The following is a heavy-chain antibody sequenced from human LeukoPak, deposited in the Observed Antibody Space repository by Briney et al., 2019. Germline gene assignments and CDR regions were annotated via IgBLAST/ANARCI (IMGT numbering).Heavy chain of an antibody. Sequence: PGGALRLSCAASGFTFSSYAMSWVRQAPGKGLEWVSGFSVSDATTYYADSVKGRVTITRDNSKNTLYLQMNSLRAEDTAVYYCAKDPSVDYGDYIISRGQGTLVTVSS. J-gene: IGHJ4*02. CDR3: AKDPSVDYGDYIIS. D-gene: IGHD4-17*01. V-gene: IGHV3-23*01. CDR2: FSVSDATT. CDR1: GFTFSSYA.